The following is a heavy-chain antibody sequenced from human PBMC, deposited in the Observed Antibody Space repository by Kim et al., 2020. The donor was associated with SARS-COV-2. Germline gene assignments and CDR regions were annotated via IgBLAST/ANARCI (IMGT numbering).Heavy chain of an antibody. V-gene: IGHV3-74*01. CDR1: GFTFSTYW. CDR3: ARAASRREGGSRIDY. D-gene: IGHD1-26*01. J-gene: IGHJ4*02. Sequence: GGSLRLSCAASGFTFSTYWMHWVRQAPGKGLVWVSRVNSDESSTSYADSVKGRFTISRDNAKNTLYLQMNSLKVEDTAVYFCARAASRREGGSRIDYWGQGTLVTVSS. CDR2: VNSDESST.